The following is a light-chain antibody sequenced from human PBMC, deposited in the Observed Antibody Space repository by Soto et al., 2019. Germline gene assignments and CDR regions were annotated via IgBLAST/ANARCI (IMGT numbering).Light chain of an antibody. CDR1: NSNIGAGYD. CDR3: QSYDSSLSNSKI. Sequence: QSVLTQPPSVSGAPGQRVIISCTGSNSNIGAGYDVHWYQQLPQTAPRLLIYGNNNRPSGVPDRFSASKSGASASLAITGLQAEDEADYYCQSYDSSLSNSKIFGTGTKLTVL. V-gene: IGLV1-40*01. CDR2: GNN. J-gene: IGLJ1*01.